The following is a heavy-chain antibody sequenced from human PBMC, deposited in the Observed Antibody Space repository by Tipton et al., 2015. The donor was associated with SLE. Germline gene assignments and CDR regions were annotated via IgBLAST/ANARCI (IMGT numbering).Heavy chain of an antibody. CDR3: ARHDYDTYYFDS. J-gene: IGHJ4*02. Sequence: TLSLTCTVSEASIRSDTYSWGWMRQPPGKGLEWIGTFYYSGDTYYTQSLRSRVTIYVDTSKNHLSLKLTAFTAADTAVYYCARHDYDTYYFDSWGQGTLVTVSS. V-gene: IGHV4-39*01. CDR1: EASIRSDTYS. D-gene: IGHD3-16*01. CDR2: FYYSGDT.